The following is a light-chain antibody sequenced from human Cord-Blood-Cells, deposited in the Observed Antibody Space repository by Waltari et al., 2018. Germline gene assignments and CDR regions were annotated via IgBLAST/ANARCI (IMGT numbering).Light chain of an antibody. CDR2: DAS. J-gene: IGKJ3*01. CDR1: QSVSSY. V-gene: IGKV3-11*01. Sequence: EIVLTQSPATLSLSPGERATLSCRASQSVSSYLAWYQQKPGQAPRLLIYDASNRATGIPARFSGSGSGTDFTLTISSLEPEDFAVYYCQQRSNWPPFTFDPGTKVDI. CDR3: QQRSNWPPFT.